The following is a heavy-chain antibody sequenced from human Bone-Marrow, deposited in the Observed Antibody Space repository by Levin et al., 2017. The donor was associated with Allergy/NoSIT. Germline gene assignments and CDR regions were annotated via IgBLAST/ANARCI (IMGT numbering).Heavy chain of an antibody. CDR3: ARTYSTNSFAMSY. J-gene: IGHJ4*02. D-gene: IGHD2-8*01. CDR1: GDSISSGYY. CDR2: VFHSGTT. V-gene: IGHV4-38-2*01. Sequence: SQTLSLTCAVSGDSISSGYYYNWVRQPPGEGLEWIGTVFHSGTTYYNPSLKSRVTMSVDTSKKQFSLKLSSVTAADTAVYYCARTYSTNSFAMSYWGQGTLVTVSS.